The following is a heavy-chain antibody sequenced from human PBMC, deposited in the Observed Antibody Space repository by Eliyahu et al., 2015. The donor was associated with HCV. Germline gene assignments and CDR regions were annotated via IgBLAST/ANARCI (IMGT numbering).Heavy chain of an antibody. D-gene: IGHD1-1*01. Sequence: QVQLVQSGAEVKKPGSSVKVSCXASGGTFXSYAXSWVRQAPGQGLEWMGRIIPILGIANYAQKFQGRVTITADKSTSTAYMELSSLRSEDTAVYYCARDFTPGPFDYWGQGTLVTVSS. CDR2: IIPILGIA. CDR1: GGTFXSYA. V-gene: IGHV1-69*04. J-gene: IGHJ4*02. CDR3: ARDFTPGPFDY.